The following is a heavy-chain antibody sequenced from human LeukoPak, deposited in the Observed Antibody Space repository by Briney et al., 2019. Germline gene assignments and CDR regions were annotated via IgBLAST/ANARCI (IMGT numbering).Heavy chain of an antibody. CDR1: GGSFSGYY. CDR2: INHSGST. V-gene: IGHV4-34*01. J-gene: IGHJ4*02. Sequence: PSETLSLTCAVYGGSFSGYYWSWIRQPPGKGLEWIGEINHSGSTNYNPSLKRRVTISVDTSKNQFSLKLSSVTAADTAVYYCAREPALNTVTTYPRFDYWGQGTLVTVSS. D-gene: IGHD4-17*01. CDR3: AREPALNTVTTYPRFDY.